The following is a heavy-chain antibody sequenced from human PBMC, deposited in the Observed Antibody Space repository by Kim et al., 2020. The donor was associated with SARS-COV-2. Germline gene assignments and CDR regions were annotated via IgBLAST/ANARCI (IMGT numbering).Heavy chain of an antibody. CDR3: ARVPSGTARWFDP. Sequence: YAQKFQGSVTITADESTSPAYMELSGLRSEDTAVYYCARVPSGTARWFDPWGQGTLVTVSS. D-gene: IGHD6-6*01. V-gene: IGHV1-69*01. J-gene: IGHJ5*02.